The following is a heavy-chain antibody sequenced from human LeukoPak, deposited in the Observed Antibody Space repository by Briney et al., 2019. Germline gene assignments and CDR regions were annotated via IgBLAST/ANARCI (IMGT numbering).Heavy chain of an antibody. CDR3: ARHGVHQNYDY. D-gene: IGHD1-1*01. CDR1: GFTFSSHG. CDR2: IWYDGGKK. Sequence: GGSLRLSCAASGFTFSSHGMHWVRQAPGKGLEWVAVIWYDGGKKHYADTVKGRFTISRDNSKNTLFLQMNSLRAEDTAVYFCARHGVHQNYDYWGQGILVTVSS. V-gene: IGHV3-33*01. J-gene: IGHJ4*02.